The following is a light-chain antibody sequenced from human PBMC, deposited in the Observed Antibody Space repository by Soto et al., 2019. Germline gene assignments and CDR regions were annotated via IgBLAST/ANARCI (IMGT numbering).Light chain of an antibody. Sequence: DIQMTQSPSTLSGSVGDRVTITCRSSQTISSWLAWYQQKPGKAPKLLIYKASSLESGVPSRFSGSGSGTEFTLTISSLQPDDFATYYCQQYNSSSPETFGQGTKVDIK. CDR3: QQYNSSSPET. V-gene: IGKV1-5*03. CDR1: QTISSW. CDR2: KAS. J-gene: IGKJ1*01.